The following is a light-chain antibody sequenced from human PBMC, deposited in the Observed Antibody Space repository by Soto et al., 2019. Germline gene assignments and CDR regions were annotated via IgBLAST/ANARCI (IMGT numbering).Light chain of an antibody. CDR3: QLYGTSPPFT. Sequence: EIVLTQSPGTLSLSPGDRATLSCRASQSVSDNYLAWYKQRPGQAPRLLIYGASVRATGVADRFSGSGSGPDFTLTVSRLEPEDFAVYYCQLYGTSPPFTFGPGTRVDIK. CDR2: GAS. J-gene: IGKJ3*01. V-gene: IGKV3-20*01. CDR1: QSVSDNY.